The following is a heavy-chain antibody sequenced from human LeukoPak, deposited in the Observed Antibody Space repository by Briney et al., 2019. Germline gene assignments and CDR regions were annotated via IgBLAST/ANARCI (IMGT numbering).Heavy chain of an antibody. CDR3: AKDLRTISTKIFDY. Sequence: AGGSLRLSCAASGFTFSSYGMHWVRQAPGKGLEWVAFIRYDGSNKYYADSVKGRFTISRDNSKNTLYLQMNSLRAEDTAVYYCAKDLRTISTKIFDYWGQGTLVTVSS. V-gene: IGHV3-30*02. D-gene: IGHD3-3*01. CDR1: GFTFSSYG. CDR2: IRYDGSNK. J-gene: IGHJ4*02.